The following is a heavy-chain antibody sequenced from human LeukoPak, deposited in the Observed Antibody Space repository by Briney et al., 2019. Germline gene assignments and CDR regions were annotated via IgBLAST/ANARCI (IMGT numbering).Heavy chain of an antibody. CDR1: GDSFSSNSAT. Sequence: SQTLSLTCAISGDSFSSNSATWNWIRQSPSRGLEWLGRTYYRSQWYFDYALSVKSRIILSPDTSKNQVSLQLDSVTPEDTAVYYCVKTSGARFDYWGQGTLVTVSS. CDR3: VKTSGARFDY. CDR2: TYYRSQWYF. V-gene: IGHV6-1*01. J-gene: IGHJ4*02. D-gene: IGHD3-10*01.